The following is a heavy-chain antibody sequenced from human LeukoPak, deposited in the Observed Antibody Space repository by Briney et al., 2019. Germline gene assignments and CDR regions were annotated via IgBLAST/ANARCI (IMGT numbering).Heavy chain of an antibody. D-gene: IGHD3-10*01. CDR1: GYSFTSFW. Sequence: RGESPEISFQCSGYSFTSFWIGWVRPVPGKGLEWMGIIYPSDSDTIYSPSFQGQVTISADKSINTAYLQWSSLKASDTAMYFCARSSGSYFSVWGKGTTVTVSS. CDR2: IYPSDSDT. V-gene: IGHV5-51*01. J-gene: IGHJ6*04. CDR3: ARSSGSYFSV.